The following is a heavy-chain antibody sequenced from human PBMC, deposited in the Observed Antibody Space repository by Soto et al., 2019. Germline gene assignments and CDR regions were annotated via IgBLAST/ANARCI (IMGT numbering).Heavy chain of an antibody. D-gene: IGHD2-15*01. J-gene: IGHJ4*02. V-gene: IGHV3-23*01. CDR1: GFTFSSYT. Sequence: ELQLLEYGGGLVQPGGSLRLSCVASGFTFSSYTMTWVRQAPGKGLEWVSTSGTGDTTYYADSVKGRFTISRDNSKKTLYLQMTSLRAEDTAVYYCAKKIPYCMTTTCPTHFDYWGQGTLVTVSS. CDR3: AKKIPYCMTTTCPTHFDY. CDR2: TSGTGDTT.